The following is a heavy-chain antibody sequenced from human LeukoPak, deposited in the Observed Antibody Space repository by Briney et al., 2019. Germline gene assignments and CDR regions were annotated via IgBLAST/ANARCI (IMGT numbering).Heavy chain of an antibody. CDR1: GFTFSSYW. J-gene: IGHJ4*02. CDR2: INSDGSST. CDR3: ARDFGSVPWSGPL. D-gene: IGHD3-3*01. Sequence: GGSLRLSCAGSGFTFSSYWTHWVRQAPGKGLVWVSRINSDGSSTNYADSVKGRFTISRDNAKNTVYLQMNSLRGEDTAVYYCARDFGSVPWSGPLWGQGTLVTVSS. V-gene: IGHV3-74*01.